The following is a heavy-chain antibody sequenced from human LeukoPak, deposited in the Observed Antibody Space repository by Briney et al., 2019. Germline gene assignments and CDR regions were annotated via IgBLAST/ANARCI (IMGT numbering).Heavy chain of an antibody. J-gene: IGHJ4*02. CDR1: GGSISSYY. D-gene: IGHD2-15*01. V-gene: IGHV4-59*12. CDR2: IYSSGST. Sequence: PSETLSLTCIVSGGSISSYYWSWIRQPPGKGLEWIGYIYSSGSTDYNPSLKSRVTISLDTSNHQFSLKLTSVTAADTAVYYCASWACSGGSCYPDYWGQGTLVTVSS. CDR3: ASWACSGGSCYPDY.